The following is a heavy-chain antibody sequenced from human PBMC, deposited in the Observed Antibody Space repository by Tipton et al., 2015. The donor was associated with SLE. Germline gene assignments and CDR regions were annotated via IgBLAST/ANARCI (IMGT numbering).Heavy chain of an antibody. CDR1: GGTFSNYV. Sequence: QVQLVQSGPEVKRPGSSVKVSCQASGGTFSNYVIYWVRQAPGQGLEWMGGIIPLFGTTDYAQKFQGRVTITADESTSTAYMDLSSLRFEDTAMYYCAAAYCGADCYSRYYGMDVWGQGTTVTVSS. D-gene: IGHD2-21*01. V-gene: IGHV1-69*01. CDR2: IIPLFGTT. J-gene: IGHJ6*02. CDR3: AAAYCGADCYSRYYGMDV.